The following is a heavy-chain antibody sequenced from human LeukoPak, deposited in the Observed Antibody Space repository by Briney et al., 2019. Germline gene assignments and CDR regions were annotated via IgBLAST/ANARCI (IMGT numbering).Heavy chain of an antibody. CDR3: ARSNQVDDY. D-gene: IGHD4-11*01. J-gene: IGHJ4*02. CDR1: GFTFSNYW. Sequence: GGSLRLSCAASGFTFSNYWMHWVRQVPGKGLVWVSRINPGGSSTTYADSVKGRFTISRDNAKNTLYLQMNSLRAEDTAVYYCARSNQVDDYWGQGTLVTVSS. CDR2: INPGGSST. V-gene: IGHV3-74*01.